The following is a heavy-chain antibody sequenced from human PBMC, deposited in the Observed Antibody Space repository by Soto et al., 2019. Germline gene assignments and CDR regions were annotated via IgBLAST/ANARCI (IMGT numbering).Heavy chain of an antibody. V-gene: IGHV4-59*01. CDR3: ARDQVAVSFVF. J-gene: IGHJ3*01. D-gene: IGHD6-19*01. CDR1: GGSISSYY. CDR2: IYYSGCT. Sequence: SLTCTVSGGSISSYYWSWIRQPPGKGLEWIGYIYYSGCTNYNPSLKSRVTISVDTSKNQFSLKLSSVTAADTAVYYCARDQVAVSFVFWGQGTMVT.